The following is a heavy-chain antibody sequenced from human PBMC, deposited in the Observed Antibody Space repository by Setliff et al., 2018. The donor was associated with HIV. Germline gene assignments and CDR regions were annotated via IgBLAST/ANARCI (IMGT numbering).Heavy chain of an antibody. J-gene: IGHJ4*02. D-gene: IGHD6-19*01. CDR1: GFTFSSYW. CDR3: ARTREQWVVREFDY. Sequence: PGGSLRLSCAASGFTFSSYWMSWVRQAPGKGLEWVANIKQDGGEENYVDSVKGRFTISRDNAKNSLFLQMNSLRVEDTAVYYCARTREQWVVREFDYWGQGMLVTVSS. CDR2: IKQDGGEE. V-gene: IGHV3-7*04.